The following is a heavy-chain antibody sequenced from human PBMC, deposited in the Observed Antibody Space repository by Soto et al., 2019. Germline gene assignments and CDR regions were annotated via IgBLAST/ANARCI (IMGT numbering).Heavy chain of an antibody. D-gene: IGHD1-1*01. CDR3: AKDRTTGPSFYYGMDV. Sequence: PVGSLRLSCAASGFTFSNSGIHWVRQAPGKGLEWVAVISDDGSDEYYSDSVKGRFTISRDNSNNTLHLQMNSLRIEDTAVYYCAKDRTTGPSFYYGMDVWGQGTTVTVSS. CDR1: GFTFSNSG. V-gene: IGHV3-30*18. J-gene: IGHJ6*02. CDR2: ISDDGSDE.